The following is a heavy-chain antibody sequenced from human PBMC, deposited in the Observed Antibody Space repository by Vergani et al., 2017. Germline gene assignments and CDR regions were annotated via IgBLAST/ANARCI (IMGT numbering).Heavy chain of an antibody. D-gene: IGHD4-17*01. J-gene: IGHJ4*02. CDR2: INGGSSSI. V-gene: IGHV3-48*01. Sequence: EVQLVESGGGLVQPGGSLRLSCAASGFTFSSYSMNWVRQAPGKGLEWVSYINGGSSSIYYADSVKGRFTISRDNAKKSLYLQMNSLRAEDTAVYYCARELPYGDYTFDYWGQGTLVTVSS. CDR3: ARELPYGDYTFDY. CDR1: GFTFSSYS.